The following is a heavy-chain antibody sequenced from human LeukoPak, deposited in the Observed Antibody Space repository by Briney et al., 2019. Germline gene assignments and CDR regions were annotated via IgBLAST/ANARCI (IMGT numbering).Heavy chain of an antibody. CDR1: GFTFSSYE. V-gene: IGHV3-48*03. D-gene: IGHD3-10*01. CDR3: ASIAMVRGVIIFDY. Sequence: GGSLRLSCAASGFTFSSYEMNWVRQAPGKGLEWVSYISSSGSTMYYADSVKGRFTISRDNAKNSLYLQMNSLRAEDTAVYYCASIAMVRGVIIFDYWGQGTLVTVSS. CDR2: ISSSGSTM. J-gene: IGHJ4*02.